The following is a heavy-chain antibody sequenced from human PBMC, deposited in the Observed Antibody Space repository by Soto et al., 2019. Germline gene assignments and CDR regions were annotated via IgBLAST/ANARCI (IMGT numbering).Heavy chain of an antibody. D-gene: IGHD3-10*02. CDR3: ATCMNAVTTFPFDI. CDR1: GFTFSSYA. J-gene: IGHJ3*02. Sequence: EVQLLESGGGLVQPGGSLRLSCAASGFTFSSYAMSWVRQAPGKGLEWVSAISGSGGGTYYADSGKGRFTISRENSKNTLYLQMNSLRAEDTAVYYCATCMNAVTTFPFDIWGQGTMVTVSS. V-gene: IGHV3-23*01. CDR2: ISGSGGGT.